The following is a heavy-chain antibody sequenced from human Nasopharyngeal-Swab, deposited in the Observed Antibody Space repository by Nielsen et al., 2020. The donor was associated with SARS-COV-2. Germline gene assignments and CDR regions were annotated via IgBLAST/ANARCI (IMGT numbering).Heavy chain of an antibody. V-gene: IGHV4-38-2*02. Sequence: GSLRLSCTVSGYSISSGYYWGWIRQPPGKGLEWIGSIYYSGSTYYNPSLKSRVTISVDTSKNQFSLKLSSVTAADTAVYYCARDLPDSVGATYYYMDVWGKGTTVTVSS. J-gene: IGHJ6*03. CDR3: ARDLPDSVGATYYYMDV. CDR2: IYYSGST. CDR1: GYSISSGYY. D-gene: IGHD1-26*01.